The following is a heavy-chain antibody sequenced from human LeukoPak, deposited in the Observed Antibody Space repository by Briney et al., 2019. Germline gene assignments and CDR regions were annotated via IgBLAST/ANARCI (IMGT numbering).Heavy chain of an antibody. CDR2: INHSGST. V-gene: IGHV4-39*07. D-gene: IGHD6-13*01. CDR3: ASYIAAAGNY. CDR1: GGSISSSGYY. Sequence: SETLSLTCTVSGGSISSSGYYWSWIRQPPGKGLEWIGEINHSGSTNYNPSLKSRVTISVDTSKNQFSLKLSSVTAADTAVYYCASYIAAAGNYWGQGTLVTVSS. J-gene: IGHJ4*02.